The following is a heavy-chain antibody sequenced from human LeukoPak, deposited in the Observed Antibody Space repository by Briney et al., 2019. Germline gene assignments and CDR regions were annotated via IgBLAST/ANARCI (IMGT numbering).Heavy chain of an antibody. J-gene: IGHJ4*02. CDR1: GFTFSSYE. CDR2: ISSSGSTI. CDR3: ARCYYDSSGPNFDY. D-gene: IGHD3-22*01. V-gene: IGHV3-48*03. Sequence: GGSLRLSCAASGFTFSSYEMNWVRQAPGKGLEWVSYISSSGSTIYYADSVKGRFTISRDNAKNSLYLQMNSLRAEDTAVYYCARCYYDSSGPNFDYWGQGTLVTVSS.